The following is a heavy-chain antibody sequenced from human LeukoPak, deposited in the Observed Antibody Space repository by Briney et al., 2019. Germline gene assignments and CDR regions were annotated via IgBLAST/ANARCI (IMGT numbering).Heavy chain of an antibody. J-gene: IGHJ6*03. V-gene: IGHV3-30*03. D-gene: IGHD3-3*01. Sequence: GGSLRLSCAASGFTFSSYGMHWVRQAPGKGLEWVAVISYDGSNKYYADSVKGRFTISRDNSKNTLYLQMNSLRAEDTAVYYCARGRDYDFWSAMGVWGKGTTVTVSS. CDR1: GFTFSSYG. CDR3: ARGRDYDFWSAMGV. CDR2: ISYDGSNK.